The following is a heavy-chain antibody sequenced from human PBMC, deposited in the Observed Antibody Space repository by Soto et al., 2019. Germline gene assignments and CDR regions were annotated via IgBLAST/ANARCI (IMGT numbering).Heavy chain of an antibody. V-gene: IGHV3-15*07. CDR1: GFTFSNAW. Sequence: EVQLVESGGGLVKPGGSLRLSCAASGFTFSNAWMNWVRQAPGKGLEWVGRIKSKTDGGTTGYAAPVKGRFTISRDDSQNTLYLQMNSLKTEDTAVYDCATEPYQYYLFGMDVWGHGTTVTVSS. J-gene: IGHJ6*02. CDR2: IKSKTDGGTT. CDR3: ATEPYQYYLFGMDV.